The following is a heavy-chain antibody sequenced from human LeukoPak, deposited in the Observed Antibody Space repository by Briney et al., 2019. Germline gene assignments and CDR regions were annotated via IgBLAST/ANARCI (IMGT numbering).Heavy chain of an antibody. J-gene: IGHJ4*02. CDR1: GFTVSNNC. CDR2: IHRGETT. Sequence: GGSLRLSCAASGFTVSNNCMNWVRQAPGKGLEWVSAIHRGETTHYADSVKGRFTISRDNSKNTPYLQMNDLRAEDTAVYYCARDYYGSGSYQFDYWGQGTLVTVSS. D-gene: IGHD3-10*01. CDR3: ARDYYGSGSYQFDY. V-gene: IGHV3-66*01.